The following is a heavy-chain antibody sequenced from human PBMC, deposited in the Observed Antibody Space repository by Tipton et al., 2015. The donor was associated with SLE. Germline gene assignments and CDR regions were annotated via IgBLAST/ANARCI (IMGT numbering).Heavy chain of an antibody. J-gene: IGHJ5*02. V-gene: IGHV4-4*07. CDR2: IYTSGST. Sequence: TLSLTCTVSGGSISSYYWSWIRQPAGKGLEWIGRIYTSGSTNYNPSLKSRVTMSVDTSKNRFSLNLSSVTAADTAVYYCARDLWTGDFGRFDPWGQGTLVTVSS. CDR1: GGSISSYY. CDR3: ARDLWTGDFGRFDP. D-gene: IGHD2-21*02.